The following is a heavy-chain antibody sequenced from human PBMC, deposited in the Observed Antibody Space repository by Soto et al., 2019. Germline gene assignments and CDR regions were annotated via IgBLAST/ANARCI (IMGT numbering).Heavy chain of an antibody. Sequence: SVKVSCKASGGTFSSNAISWVRQAPGQGLEWMGGIIPIFGTANYAQKFQGRVTITAEESTSTAYMELSSLRSEDTAVYYCARATVGLVVATTYYYSGMDFRGQGTTVTV. CDR3: ARATVGLVVATTYYYSGMDF. D-gene: IGHD1-26*01. J-gene: IGHJ6*02. CDR1: GGTFSSNA. CDR2: IIPIFGTA. V-gene: IGHV1-69*13.